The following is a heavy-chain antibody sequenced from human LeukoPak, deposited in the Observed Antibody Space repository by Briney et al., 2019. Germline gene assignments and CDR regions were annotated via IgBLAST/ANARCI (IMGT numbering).Heavy chain of an antibody. CDR3: VRDAAYSAFNM. CDR2: IKQDGGEK. J-gene: IGHJ3*02. D-gene: IGHD4-11*01. Sequence: GGSLRLSCAASGFTFSSYWMTWVRQAPQKGLEWVANIKQDGGEKYYVDSVKGRFTISRDNAKNSRYLQMNSLRDEDTAVYYCVRDAAYSAFNMWGQGTMVTVSS. CDR1: GFTFSSYW. V-gene: IGHV3-7*01.